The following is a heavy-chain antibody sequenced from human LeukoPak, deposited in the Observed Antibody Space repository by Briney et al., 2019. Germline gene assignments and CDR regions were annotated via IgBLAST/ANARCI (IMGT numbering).Heavy chain of an antibody. CDR3: APSEYSSVMVSGMDV. CDR1: GFTFSSSA. D-gene: IGHD6-19*01. Sequence: GGSLRLSCAASGFTFSSSATSGVRQVPGKGLEWVSGISASGGSTYYADSVRGRFTISRDNSKNTLYVQMNSLRDEDTAVYYCAPSEYSSVMVSGMDVWGQGTTVTVSS. J-gene: IGHJ6*02. V-gene: IGHV3-23*01. CDR2: ISASGGST.